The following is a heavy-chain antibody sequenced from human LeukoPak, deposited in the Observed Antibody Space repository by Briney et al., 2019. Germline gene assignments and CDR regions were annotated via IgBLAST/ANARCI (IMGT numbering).Heavy chain of an antibody. CDR2: IYTSGST. CDR1: GVSISSYY. Sequence: PSETLSLTGTVSGVSISSYYWSWIRQPAGKGLEWIGRIYTSGSTNYNPSLKSRVTMSVDTSKNQFSLKLSSVTAADTAVYYCARQWFGEFNHDNWFDPWGQGTLVTVSS. J-gene: IGHJ5*02. D-gene: IGHD3-10*01. CDR3: ARQWFGEFNHDNWFDP. V-gene: IGHV4-4*07.